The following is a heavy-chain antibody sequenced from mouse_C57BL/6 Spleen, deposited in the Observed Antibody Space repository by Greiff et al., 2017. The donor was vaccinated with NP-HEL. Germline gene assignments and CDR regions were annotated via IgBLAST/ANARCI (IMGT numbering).Heavy chain of an antibody. J-gene: IGHJ3*01. D-gene: IGHD4-1*01. CDR3: ARETGSPFAY. CDR2: IYPGSGNT. V-gene: IGHV1-76*01. CDR1: GYTFTDYY. Sequence: VQLQQSGAELVRPGASVKLTCKASGYTFTDYYINWVKQRPGQGLEWIARIYPGSGNTYYNEKFKGKATLTAEKSSSTAYMQLSSLTSEDSAVYFCARETGSPFAYWGQGTLVTVSA.